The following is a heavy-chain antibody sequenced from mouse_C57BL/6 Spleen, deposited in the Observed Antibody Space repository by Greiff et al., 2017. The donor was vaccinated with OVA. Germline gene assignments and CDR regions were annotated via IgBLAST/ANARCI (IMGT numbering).Heavy chain of an antibody. D-gene: IGHD1-1*01. CDR2: IDPEDGGT. CDR3: TIGIYYYGSSPLFCAY. J-gene: IGHJ3*01. CDR1: GFNIKDYY. Sequence: EVQLQQSGAELVRPGASVKLSCTASGFNIKDYYMHWVKQRPEQGLEWIGRIDPEDGGTEYAPKFQGKATMTADTSSNTAYLQLSSLTSEDTAVYYCTIGIYYYGSSPLFCAYWGQGTLVTVSA. V-gene: IGHV14-1*01.